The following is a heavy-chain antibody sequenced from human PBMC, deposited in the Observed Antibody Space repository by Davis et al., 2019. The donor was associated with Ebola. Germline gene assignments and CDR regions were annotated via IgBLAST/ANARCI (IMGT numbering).Heavy chain of an antibody. CDR3: ARQAFMDV. CDR1: VYTFTSYA. V-gene: IGHV1-3*01. Sequence: ASSVNVSCKASVYTFTSYAMHWVRQAPGQRLEWMGWINAGNGNTKYSQKFQGRVTITRDTSASTAYMELSSLRFEDTAVYYCARQAFMDVWGQGTTVTVSS. J-gene: IGHJ6*02. CDR2: INAGNGNT.